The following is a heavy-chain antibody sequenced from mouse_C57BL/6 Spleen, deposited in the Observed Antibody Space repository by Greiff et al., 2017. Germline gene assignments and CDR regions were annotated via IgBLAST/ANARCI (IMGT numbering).Heavy chain of an antibody. V-gene: IGHV5-6*01. CDR2: ISSGGSYS. Sequence: EVHLVESGGGLVKPGGSLRLSCAASGFTFSSYGMSWVRQTPDKRLEWVATISSGGSYSYYPASVKGRFPTSIDNAKNTRYLQLSSLNSQDPAMYYCACQRVYASSNVYYFYYWGQGTTLTVSS. J-gene: IGHJ2*01. CDR3: ACQRVYASSNVYYFYY. D-gene: IGHD1-1*01. CDR1: GFTFSSYG.